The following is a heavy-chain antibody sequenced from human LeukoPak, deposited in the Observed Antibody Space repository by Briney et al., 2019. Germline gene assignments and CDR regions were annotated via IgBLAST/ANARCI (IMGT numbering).Heavy chain of an antibody. CDR1: GYRFTSYW. CDR2: IHPGDSET. V-gene: IGHV5-51*01. CDR3: ARRLGATQPYFDF. J-gene: IGHJ4*02. D-gene: IGHD1-26*01. Sequence: GESLKISCKASGYRFTSYWIGWVRQMPGKGLECMGIIHPGDSETRHSPSFQGPVTIPADKSISTAYLQWSGLKASDTAMYYCARRLGATQPYFDFWGQGALVTVSS.